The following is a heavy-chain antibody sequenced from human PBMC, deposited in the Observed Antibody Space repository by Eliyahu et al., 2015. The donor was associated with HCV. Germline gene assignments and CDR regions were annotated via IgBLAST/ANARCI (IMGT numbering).Heavy chain of an antibody. J-gene: IGHJ4*02. Sequence: QVQLVESGGGVVQPGRSLRISCAASGFIFRTYGMHWVRQAPGKGLESVAVISNXANNKYYADSVKGRFTISRDQSKNTLYLQMNSLRPEDTAVYYCAKDYGGTHFDYWGQGTLVTVSS. CDR1: GFIFRTYG. D-gene: IGHD4-23*01. CDR2: ISNXANNK. V-gene: IGHV3-30*18. CDR3: AKDYGGTHFDY.